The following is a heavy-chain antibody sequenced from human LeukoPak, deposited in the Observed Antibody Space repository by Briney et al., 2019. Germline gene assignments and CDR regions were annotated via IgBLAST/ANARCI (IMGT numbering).Heavy chain of an antibody. Sequence: GGSLRLSCAASGFTFSDYYMNWIRQAPGKGLEWVSYISTSGSSIYYADSVRSRFTISRDNAKSSLYLQVNSLRAEDTALYYCARSGDYGESFDSWGQGTLVTVSS. CDR2: ISTSGSSI. V-gene: IGHV3-11*01. J-gene: IGHJ4*02. CDR3: ARSGDYGESFDS. D-gene: IGHD4-17*01. CDR1: GFTFSDYY.